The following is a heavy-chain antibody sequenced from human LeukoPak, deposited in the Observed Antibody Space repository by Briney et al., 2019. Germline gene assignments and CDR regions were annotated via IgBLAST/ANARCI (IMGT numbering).Heavy chain of an antibody. CDR1: GYSISSGYY. CDR3: ARGRESGSYYYYYYYMDV. Sequence: SETLSLTCAVSGYSISSGYYWGWIRQPPGKGLEWIGSIYHSGSTYYNPSLKGRVTISVDTSKNQFSLKLSSVTAADTAVYYCARGRESGSYYYYYYYMDVWGKGTTVTVSS. CDR2: IYHSGST. D-gene: IGHD1-26*01. V-gene: IGHV4-38-2*01. J-gene: IGHJ6*03.